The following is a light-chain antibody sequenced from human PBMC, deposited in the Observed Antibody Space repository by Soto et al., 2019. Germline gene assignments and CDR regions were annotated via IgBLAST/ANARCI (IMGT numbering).Light chain of an antibody. J-gene: IGKJ1*01. Sequence: AIRMTQSPSSLSASAGDRVAIACRASQNIGNYLAWYQQKPGQAPKLLIYGASTLQSGVPSRFSGGGSGTEFTLTISCLQSEDFANYYCQHYNTYPWTFGQGTKVDI. V-gene: IGKV1-8*01. CDR1: QNIGNY. CDR3: QHYNTYPWT. CDR2: GAS.